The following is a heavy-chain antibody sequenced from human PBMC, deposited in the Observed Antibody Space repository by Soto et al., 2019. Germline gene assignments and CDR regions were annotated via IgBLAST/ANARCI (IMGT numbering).Heavy chain of an antibody. D-gene: IGHD2-21*02. V-gene: IGHV4-34*01. CDR2: INHSGST. Sequence: SETLSLTCAVYGGSFSGYYWSWIRQPPGKGLEWIGEINHSGSTNYNPSLKSRVTISVDTSKNQFSLKLSSVTAADTAVYYCARGRIVVVTAMGWFDPWGQGTLVTVSS. CDR1: GGSFSGYY. CDR3: ARGRIVVVTAMGWFDP. J-gene: IGHJ5*02.